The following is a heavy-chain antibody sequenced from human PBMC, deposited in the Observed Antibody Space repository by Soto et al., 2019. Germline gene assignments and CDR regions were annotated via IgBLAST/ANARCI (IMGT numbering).Heavy chain of an antibody. J-gene: IGHJ5*02. D-gene: IGHD6-6*01. CDR2: ISWNSGSI. V-gene: IGHV3-9*01. CDR3: VKGRDRRSASGFDP. CDR1: GFTFDDYA. Sequence: EVQLVESGGGLVQPGRSLRLSCAASGFTFDDYAMHWVRQGPGKGLEWVSGISWNSGSIGYVDSVQGRFTISRDNVKKSLYLQMNSLRPEDTALYYCVKGRDRRSASGFDPWGQGTLVTVSS.